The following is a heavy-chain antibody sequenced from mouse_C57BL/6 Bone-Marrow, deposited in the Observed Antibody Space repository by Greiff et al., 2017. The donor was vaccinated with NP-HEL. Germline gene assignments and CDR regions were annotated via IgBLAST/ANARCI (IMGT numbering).Heavy chain of an antibody. CDR2: IYPGSGST. V-gene: IGHV1-55*01. D-gene: IGHD2-14*01. Sequence: VQLQQSGAELVKPGASVKMSCKASGYTFTSYWITWVKQRPGQGLEWIGDIYPGSGSTNYNEKFKSKATLTVDTSSNTAYMQSSSLTSEYSAVYYCAREGVLFGYWGQGTTLTVSS. CDR1: GYTFTSYW. J-gene: IGHJ2*01. CDR3: AREGVLFGY.